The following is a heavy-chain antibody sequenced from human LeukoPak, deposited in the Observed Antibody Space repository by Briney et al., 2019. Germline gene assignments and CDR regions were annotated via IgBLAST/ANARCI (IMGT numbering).Heavy chain of an antibody. CDR3: AKDRFYYDSSGRQSYYFDY. V-gene: IGHV3-23*01. J-gene: IGHJ4*02. Sequence: SGGSLRLSCAASGFTFSYYAMSWVRQTPGKGLEWVSTISDGVGSTYYADSVKGRFTISRDNAKNTLYLQMNSLGADDTAVYYCAKDRFYYDSSGRQSYYFDYWGQGTLVTVSS. D-gene: IGHD3-22*01. CDR1: GFTFSYYA. CDR2: ISDGVGST.